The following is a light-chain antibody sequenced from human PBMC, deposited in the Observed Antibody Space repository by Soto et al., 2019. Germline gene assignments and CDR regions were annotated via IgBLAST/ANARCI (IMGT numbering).Light chain of an antibody. CDR1: QSVSSN. J-gene: IGKJ3*01. Sequence: EIVMTQSPATLSVSPGERATLSCRASQSVSSNLAWYQQKPGQAPRLLIYGASTRATGIPARFSGSGSGTEFTITISSLQSEDFAVYYYQQYNNWPPGVTFGPGTKVDIK. CDR2: GAS. CDR3: QQYNNWPPGVT. V-gene: IGKV3-15*01.